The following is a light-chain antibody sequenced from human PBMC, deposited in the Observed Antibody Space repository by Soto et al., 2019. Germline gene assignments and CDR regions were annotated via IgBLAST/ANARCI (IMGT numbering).Light chain of an antibody. CDR3: SLYTSENAYV. V-gene: IGLV2-14*01. J-gene: IGLJ1*01. CDR1: SSDVGGYNY. Sequence: QSALTQPASVSGSPGQSITISCTGTSSDVGGYNYVSWYQHHPGKAPKLMIYEVSNRPSGVSNRFSGSKSGNTASLTISGLQAEDEADYYCSLYTSENAYVFGTGTKVTVL. CDR2: EVS.